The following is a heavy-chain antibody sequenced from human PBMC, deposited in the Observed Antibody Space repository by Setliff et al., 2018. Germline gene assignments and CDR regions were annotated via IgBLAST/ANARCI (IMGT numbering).Heavy chain of an antibody. CDR2: IYSGGST. Sequence: PGGSLRLSCAASGFTVSSNYMSWVRQAPGKGLEWVSVIYSGGSTYYADSVKGRFTISRDNSKSTLYLQMNSLRAEDTAVYYCANDVRGGVYEIWGQGTMVTVSS. J-gene: IGHJ3*02. D-gene: IGHD3-16*01. V-gene: IGHV3-66*01. CDR3: ANDVRGGVYEI. CDR1: GFTVSSNY.